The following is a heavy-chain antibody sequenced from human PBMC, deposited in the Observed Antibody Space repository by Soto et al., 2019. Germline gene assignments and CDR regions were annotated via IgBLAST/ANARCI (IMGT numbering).Heavy chain of an antibody. CDR2: INPGGGST. Sequence: ASVKVSCKASGYTFTNYYIHWVRQAPGQGLEWMGIINPGGGSTSYAQKFQGRVTMTRDTSTRTAYMELSSLRSEDTAVYYCAREMPWIAARRPRADWLDPWAREPWSPSPQ. D-gene: IGHD6-6*01. CDR1: GYTFTNYY. V-gene: IGHV1-46*01. CDR3: AREMPWIAARRPRADWLDP. J-gene: IGHJ5*02.